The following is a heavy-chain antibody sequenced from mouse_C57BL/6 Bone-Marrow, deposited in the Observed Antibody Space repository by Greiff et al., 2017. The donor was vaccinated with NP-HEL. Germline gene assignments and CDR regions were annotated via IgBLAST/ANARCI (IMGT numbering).Heavy chain of an antibody. D-gene: IGHD3-2*02. CDR1: GYTFTSYW. CDR2: INPNNGGT. J-gene: IGHJ2*01. CDR3: ASDSGYAFDY. V-gene: IGHV1-53*01. Sequence: VQLQQPGTELVKPGASVKLSCKASGYTFTSYWMHWLKQRPGQGLEWIGNINPNNGGTNDNEKFKTKATLTVDKSSSTAYMQLSSLTSEYSAVYYCASDSGYAFDYWGQGTTLTVSS.